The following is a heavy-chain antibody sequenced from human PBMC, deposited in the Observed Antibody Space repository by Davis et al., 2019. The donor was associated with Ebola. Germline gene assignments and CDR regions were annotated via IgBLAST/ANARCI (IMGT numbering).Heavy chain of an antibody. CDR2: ISNDATDK. CDR3: AKDSTCYGVTGMDL. CDR1: EFTFSYFG. J-gene: IGHJ6*02. D-gene: IGHD3-16*01. V-gene: IGHV3-30*18. Sequence: GESLKISCAASEFTFSYFGMHWVRQAPGKGLEWVTFISNDATDKFYADPVQGRFTISRDHSKNMLVLQMDSLRAEEKAIYYCAKDSTCYGVTGMDLWGQGTTVNGSS.